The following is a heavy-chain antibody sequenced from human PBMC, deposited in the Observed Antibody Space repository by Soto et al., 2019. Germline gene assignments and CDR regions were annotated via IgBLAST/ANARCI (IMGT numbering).Heavy chain of an antibody. D-gene: IGHD3-3*01. J-gene: IGHJ4*02. CDR3: ARAQDFWSGFLDY. Sequence: SETLSLTCTVSGGSISSYYWSWIRQPPGKGLEWIGYIYYSGSTNYNPSLKSRVTISVDTSKNQFSLKLSSVTAADTAVYYCARAQDFWSGFLDYWGQGTLVPVSS. CDR2: IYYSGST. CDR1: GGSISSYY. V-gene: IGHV4-59*01.